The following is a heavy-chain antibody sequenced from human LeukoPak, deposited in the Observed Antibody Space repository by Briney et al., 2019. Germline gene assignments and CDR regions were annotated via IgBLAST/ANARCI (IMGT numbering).Heavy chain of an antibody. D-gene: IGHD6-6*01. CDR1: GGSINRYY. J-gene: IGHJ4*02. Sequence: PSETLSLTCTVSGGSINRYYWSWIRQPPGKGLEWIGYIFYSGSTNYNPSLQSRVTISVDTSRNQFSLNLSSVTAADTAVYYCARGPTRQYFDSWGRGTLVTVSS. CDR3: ARGPTRQYFDS. CDR2: IFYSGST. V-gene: IGHV4-59*01.